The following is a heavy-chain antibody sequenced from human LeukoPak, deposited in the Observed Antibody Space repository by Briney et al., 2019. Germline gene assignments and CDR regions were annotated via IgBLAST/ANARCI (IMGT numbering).Heavy chain of an antibody. Sequence: PSETLSLTCSVSGGSISSGAYSWSWIRQPPGKGLEWIGYIYHSGATYYNPSLRSRVAMSVDGSTNQFSLKLSSVTAADTAVYFCARGYNFLSGPHPFDYWGRGTLVAVSS. D-gene: IGHD5-24*01. J-gene: IGHJ4*02. CDR1: GGSISSGAYS. V-gene: IGHV4-30-2*01. CDR3: ARGYNFLSGPHPFDY. CDR2: IYHSGAT.